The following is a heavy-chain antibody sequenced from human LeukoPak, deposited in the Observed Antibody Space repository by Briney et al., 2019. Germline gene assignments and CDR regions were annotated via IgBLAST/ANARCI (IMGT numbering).Heavy chain of an antibody. Sequence: PGGSLRLSCAASGFTLSTFWMSWVRQAPGKGLEWVANIKQDGSEKYYVDSVRGRFTISRDNAKNSLFLQMNSLRVEDTAVYYFGRDSARVISAVHIDYWGQGTLVTVSS. CDR2: IKQDGSEK. CDR3: GRDSARVISAVHIDY. CDR1: GFTLSTFW. V-gene: IGHV3-7*01. J-gene: IGHJ4*02. D-gene: IGHD2/OR15-2a*01.